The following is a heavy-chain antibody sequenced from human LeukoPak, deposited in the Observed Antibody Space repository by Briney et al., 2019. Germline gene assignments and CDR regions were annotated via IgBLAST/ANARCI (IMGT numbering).Heavy chain of an antibody. Sequence: SETLSLTCTVSGDSSYNRIYYWGWIRQPAGKGLEWIGRIYTSGSTNYNPSLKSRVTISVDTSKNQFSLKLSSVTAADTAVYYCARDMGNWNYGAFDYWGQGTLVTVSS. CDR1: GDSSYNRIYY. CDR3: ARDMGNWNYGAFDY. CDR2: IYTSGST. V-gene: IGHV4-61*02. J-gene: IGHJ4*02. D-gene: IGHD1-7*01.